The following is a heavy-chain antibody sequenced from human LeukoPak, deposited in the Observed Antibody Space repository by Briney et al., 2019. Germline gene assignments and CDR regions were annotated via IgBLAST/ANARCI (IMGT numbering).Heavy chain of an antibody. V-gene: IGHV4-4*07. CDR2: LYTSGTT. J-gene: IGHJ3*02. Sequence: PSETLSLTCTVSGGSISTYYWSWIRQPAGKGLEWIGRLYTSGTTNYNPSLMSRVTMSGGTSKNQFSLKLNSVTAADTAVYYCARVYGSRALDIWGQGTVVTVSS. D-gene: IGHD2-8*01. CDR3: ARVYGSRALDI. CDR1: GGSISTYY.